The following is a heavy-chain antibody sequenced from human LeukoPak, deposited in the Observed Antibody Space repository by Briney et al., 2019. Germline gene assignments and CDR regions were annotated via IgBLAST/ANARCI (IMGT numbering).Heavy chain of an antibody. CDR3: ARDSCSGGSCYANWFDH. J-gene: IGHJ5*02. D-gene: IGHD2-15*01. CDR1: GYTFTSYY. V-gene: IGHV1-46*01. CDR2: INPSGGST. Sequence: GASVKVSCKASGYTFTSYYMHWVPQAPGHGLEWMGIINPSGGSTSYAQKFQVRVTMTRDTSTSTVYMELSSLRSEDTAVYYCARDSCSGGSCYANWFDHWGQGTLVTVSS.